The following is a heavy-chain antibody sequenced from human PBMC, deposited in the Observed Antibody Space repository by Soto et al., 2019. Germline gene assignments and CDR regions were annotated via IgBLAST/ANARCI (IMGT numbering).Heavy chain of an antibody. Sequence: PGGSLRLSCAASGFIFSDYSMNWVRQAPGKGLEWVSYISPTTRVLYYIDSVKGRFTTSRDNAKNSLYLQMNSLRAEDTAVYYCARDHRGYCNGDDCLQGTFDIWGQGTMVTVSS. CDR1: GFIFSDYS. V-gene: IGHV3-48*01. J-gene: IGHJ3*02. CDR2: ISPTTRVL. CDR3: ARDHRGYCNGDDCLQGTFDI. D-gene: IGHD2-21*02.